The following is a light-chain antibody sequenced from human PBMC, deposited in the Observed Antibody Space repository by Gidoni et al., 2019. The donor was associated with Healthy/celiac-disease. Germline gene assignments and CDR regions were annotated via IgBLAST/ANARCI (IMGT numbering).Light chain of an antibody. V-gene: IGKV1-5*01. CDR3: QQYNSYCT. Sequence: DIQMTQSPSTLSASVGDRVTITCSASQSISSGLAWYQQKPGKAPKLLIYDASNLESGVPSRFSGSGSGTEFTLTISSLQPDDFATYYCQQYNSYCTFGQGTKVEIK. J-gene: IGKJ1*01. CDR2: DAS. CDR1: QSISSG.